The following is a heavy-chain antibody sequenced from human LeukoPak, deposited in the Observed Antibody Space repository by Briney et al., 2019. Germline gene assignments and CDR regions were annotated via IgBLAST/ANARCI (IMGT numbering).Heavy chain of an antibody. CDR1: GFTFDDYA. V-gene: IGHV3-9*01. D-gene: IGHD6-13*01. CDR3: AKDLDADAAGPFDY. J-gene: IGHJ4*02. CDR2: ISWNSGSI. Sequence: GGSLRLSCAASGFTFDDYAMHWVRQAPGKGLEWVSGISWNSGSIGYADSVKGRFTISRDNAKNSLYLQMNSLRAEDTALYYCAKDLDADAAGPFDYWGQGTLVTVSS.